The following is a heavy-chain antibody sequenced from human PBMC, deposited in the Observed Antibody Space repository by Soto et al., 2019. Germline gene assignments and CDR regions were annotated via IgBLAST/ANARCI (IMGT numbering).Heavy chain of an antibody. CDR3: AREKFSGYSDFDY. J-gene: IGHJ4*02. CDR1: GGSFSSYA. Sequence: QVQLVQSGAEVKKPGSSVKVSCKTSGGSFSSYAINWVRQAPGQGLEWMGGIIPMFGTANYAQKFQDRVTITADESTSTAYLELSSLRSDDTAVYYCAREKFSGYSDFDYWGQGTLVTVSS. CDR2: IIPMFGTA. D-gene: IGHD3-22*01. V-gene: IGHV1-69*01.